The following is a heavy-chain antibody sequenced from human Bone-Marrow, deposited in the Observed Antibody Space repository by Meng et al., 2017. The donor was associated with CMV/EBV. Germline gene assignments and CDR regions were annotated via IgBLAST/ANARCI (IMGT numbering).Heavy chain of an antibody. CDR1: GFAFSMDW. CDR2: ISYDGSSK. V-gene: IGHV3-30-3*01. D-gene: IGHD3-10*01. Sequence: GGSLRLSCAASGFAFSMDWMSCVRQAPGKGLEWVAVISYDGSSKYYADSVKGRFTISRDNSKNTLYLQMNSLRAEDTAVYYCASVPMVRGVILPLVYYGMDVWGQGTTVTVSS. J-gene: IGHJ6*02. CDR3: ASVPMVRGVILPLVYYGMDV.